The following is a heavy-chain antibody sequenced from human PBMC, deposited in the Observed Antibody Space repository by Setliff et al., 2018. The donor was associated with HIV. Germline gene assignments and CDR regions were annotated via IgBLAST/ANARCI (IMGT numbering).Heavy chain of an antibody. Sequence: GASVKVSCKASGYTFTSYYMHWVRQGPGQGLEWMGMINPSGVTTNYAQKFQGRITMTRDTSTSTVYMELRSLRSEDTAVYYCTRGRGIIGALVYWGQGTLVTVS. J-gene: IGHJ4*02. CDR3: TRGRGIIGALVY. V-gene: IGHV1-46*03. CDR1: GYTFTSYY. CDR2: INPSGVTT. D-gene: IGHD2-21*01.